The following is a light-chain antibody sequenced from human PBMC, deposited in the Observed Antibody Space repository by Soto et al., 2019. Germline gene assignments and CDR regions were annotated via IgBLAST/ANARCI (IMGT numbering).Light chain of an antibody. CDR1: QSISTW. V-gene: IGKV1-5*01. Sequence: DIQMTQSPSTLSASVGDRVIITCRASQSISTWLAWYQQKPGEGPKLLIYSASTLQSGVPQRFSGSGSGTEFTLTIRGLRPDDFATYYCQQYDGNFGGGTRVEIK. CDR2: SAS. CDR3: QQYDGN. J-gene: IGKJ4*01.